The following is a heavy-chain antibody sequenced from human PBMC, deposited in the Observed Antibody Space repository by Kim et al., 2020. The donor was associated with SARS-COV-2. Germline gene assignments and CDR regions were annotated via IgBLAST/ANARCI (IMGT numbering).Heavy chain of an antibody. J-gene: IGHJ4*02. CDR2: IYPGDSDT. CDR1: GYSFTSYW. D-gene: IGHD4-17*01. Sequence: GESLKISCKGSGYSFTSYWIGWVRQMPGKGLEWMGIIYPGDSDTRYSPSFQGQVTISADKSISTAYLQWSSLKASDTAMYYCARLPNYGDYAGYFDYWGQGTLVTVSS. V-gene: IGHV5-51*01. CDR3: ARLPNYGDYAGYFDY.